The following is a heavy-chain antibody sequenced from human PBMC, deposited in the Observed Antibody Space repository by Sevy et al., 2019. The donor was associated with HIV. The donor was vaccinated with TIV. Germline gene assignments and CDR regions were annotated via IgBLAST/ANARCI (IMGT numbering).Heavy chain of an antibody. Sequence: GGCLRLSCAASGFTFSIYTMNWVRQAPGKGLEWLSYSGGSRSPISYADSVKGRFTISRDTAKNTLYLQMNNLRAEDTAVYYCVRDNNWAFDYWGQGTPVTVSS. J-gene: IGHJ4*02. V-gene: IGHV3-48*01. CDR3: VRDNNWAFDY. D-gene: IGHD1-1*01. CDR1: GFTFSIYT. CDR2: SGGSRSPI.